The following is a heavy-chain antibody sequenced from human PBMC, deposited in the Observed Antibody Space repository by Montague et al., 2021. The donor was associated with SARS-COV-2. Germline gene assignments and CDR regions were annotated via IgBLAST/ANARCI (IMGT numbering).Heavy chain of an antibody. D-gene: IGHD2-15*01. CDR1: GCSTSSGGYY. V-gene: IGHV4-31*03. CDR2: IYYSWST. CDR3: ARLTAGYCSGGSCYWGTGFDS. Sequence: TLSLTCTVSGCSTSSGGYYWSWIRQHPGKGLEWIGYIYYSWSTYYNPSLKSRVTISVGTSKNQFSLKLSSVTAADTAVYYCARLTAGYCSGGSCYWGTGFDSWGQGTLVTVSS. J-gene: IGHJ4*02.